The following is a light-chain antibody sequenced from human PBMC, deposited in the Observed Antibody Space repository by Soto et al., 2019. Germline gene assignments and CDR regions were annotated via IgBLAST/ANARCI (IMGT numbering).Light chain of an antibody. CDR3: QQRSNWPPYT. CDR1: QSVSSY. V-gene: IGKV3-11*01. CDR2: DAS. Sequence: EIVLTQSPATLSLSPGERATLSCRASQSVSSYLAWYQQKPGQAPRLLIYDASTRATGIPARFSGSGSGTDFTHTISSLEPEYFAVYYCQQRSNWPPYTFGQGTKLEIK. J-gene: IGKJ2*01.